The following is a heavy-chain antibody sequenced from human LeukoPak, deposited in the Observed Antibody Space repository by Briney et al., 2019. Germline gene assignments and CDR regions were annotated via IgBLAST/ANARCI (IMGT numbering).Heavy chain of an antibody. CDR2: IYYSGST. J-gene: IGHJ4*02. CDR3: ARVASGPLSATPRFDY. Sequence: SETLSLTCAVYGGSFSGYYWSWIRQPPGKGLEWIGYIYYSGSTNYNPSLKSRVTISVDTSKNQFSLKLSSVTAADTAVYYCARVASGPLSATPRFDYWGQGTLVTVSS. V-gene: IGHV4-59*01. CDR1: GGSFSGYY.